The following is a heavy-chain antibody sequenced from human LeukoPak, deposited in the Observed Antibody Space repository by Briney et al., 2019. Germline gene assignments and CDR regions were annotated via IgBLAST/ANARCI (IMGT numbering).Heavy chain of an antibody. J-gene: IGHJ5*02. Sequence: GSSVKVSCKASGYTFTYRYLHWVRQAPGQALEWMGWITPFNGNTNYAQKFQDRVTITRDGSMSTAYMELSSLRSEDTAMYYCAALRGYGSGSYGLDPWGQGTLVTVSS. D-gene: IGHD3-10*01. CDR3: AALRGYGSGSYGLDP. V-gene: IGHV1-45*02. CDR2: ITPFNGNT. CDR1: GYTFTYRY.